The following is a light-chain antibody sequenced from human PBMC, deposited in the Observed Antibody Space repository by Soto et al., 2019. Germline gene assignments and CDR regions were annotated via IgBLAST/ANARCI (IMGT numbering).Light chain of an antibody. CDR1: NSDVGRYNS. V-gene: IGLV2-11*01. Sequence: QSALTQPHSVSGSPGQSVTISCTGTNSDVGRYNSVSWYQQLPGKAPQLIISAVRQRPSGVPDRFSGSKSGNTASLTISGLQAEDEADYHCQSYDNSLSGSVFGGGTKLTVL. CDR2: AVR. CDR3: QSYDNSLSGSV. J-gene: IGLJ2*01.